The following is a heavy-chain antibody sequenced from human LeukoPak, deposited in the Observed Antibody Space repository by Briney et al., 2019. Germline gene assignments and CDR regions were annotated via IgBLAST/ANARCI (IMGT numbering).Heavy chain of an antibody. Sequence: SETLSLTCTVSGGSIRSSYYYWGWIRQPPGKGLGWIGSIYDSGSTYYNPSLKSRVTISVDTSKNQFSLKLSSVTAADTAVYYCARVLGFSWTVAAAGRWFDPWGQGTLVTVSS. J-gene: IGHJ5*02. CDR3: ARVLGFSWTVAAAGRWFDP. CDR1: GGSIRSSYYY. D-gene: IGHD6-13*01. V-gene: IGHV4-39*01. CDR2: IYDSGST.